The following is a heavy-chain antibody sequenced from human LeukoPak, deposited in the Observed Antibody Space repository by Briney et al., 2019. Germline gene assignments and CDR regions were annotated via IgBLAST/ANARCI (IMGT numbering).Heavy chain of an antibody. Sequence: GASVTVSCKASGYTFTIYGISWVRQAPGQGLEWMGWISAYNGNTNYAQKLQGRVTMTTDTSTSTAYMELRSLRSDDTAVYYCARAAHDSSGYYQNYFDYWGQGTLVTVSS. CDR1: GYTFTIYG. D-gene: IGHD3-22*01. CDR3: ARAAHDSSGYYQNYFDY. J-gene: IGHJ4*02. CDR2: ISAYNGNT. V-gene: IGHV1-18*01.